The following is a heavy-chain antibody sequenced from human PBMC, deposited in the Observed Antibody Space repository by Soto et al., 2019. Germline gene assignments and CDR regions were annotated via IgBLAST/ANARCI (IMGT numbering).Heavy chain of an antibody. CDR2: ISGSGGST. CDR1: GFTFSSYA. D-gene: IGHD2-15*01. J-gene: IGHJ3*02. CDR3: AEAAADIVVVVAATESAFDI. Sequence: GSLRLSCAASGFTFSSYAMSWVRQAPGKGLEWVSAISGSGGSTYYADSVKGRFTISRDNSKNTLYLQMNSLRAEDTAVYYCAEAAADIVVVVAATESAFDIWGQGTMVT. V-gene: IGHV3-23*01.